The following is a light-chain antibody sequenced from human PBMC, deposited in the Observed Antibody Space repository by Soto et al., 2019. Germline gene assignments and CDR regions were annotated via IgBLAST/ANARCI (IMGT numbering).Light chain of an antibody. Sequence: QSALTQPRSVSGSPGQSVTISCTGTSSDVGDYNYVSWYQQYTGKAPKLKIYDVSKRPSGVPDRFSGSKSGNTASLTISGLQAEDEADYYCCSFAGSHTCVFGGGTKLTVL. J-gene: IGLJ3*02. V-gene: IGLV2-11*01. CDR3: CSFAGSHTCV. CDR2: DVS. CDR1: SSDVGDYNY.